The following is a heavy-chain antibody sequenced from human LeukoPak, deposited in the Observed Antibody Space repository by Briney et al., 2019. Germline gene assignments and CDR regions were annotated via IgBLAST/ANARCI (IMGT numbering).Heavy chain of an antibody. V-gene: IGHV3-23*01. D-gene: IGHD6-19*01. CDR2: ISGSGGST. J-gene: IGHJ4*02. CDR1: GFTFSSYA. Sequence: GGSLRLSCAASGFTFSSYAMSWVRQAPGKGPEWVSAISGSGGSTYYADSVKGRFTISRDNSKNTLYLQMNSLRAEDTAVYYCAKELSSGWYVPEDYFDYWGQGTLVTVSS. CDR3: AKELSSGWYVPEDYFDY.